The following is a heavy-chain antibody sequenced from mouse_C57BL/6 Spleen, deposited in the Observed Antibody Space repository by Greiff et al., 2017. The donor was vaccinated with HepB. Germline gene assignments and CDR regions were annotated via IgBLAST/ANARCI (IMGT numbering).Heavy chain of an antibody. D-gene: IGHD1-2*01. J-gene: IGHJ2*01. CDR1: GYSITSGYD. CDR3: AREALLRFDY. Sequence: EVQLQESGPGMVKPSQSLSLTCTVTGYSITSGYDWHWIRHFPGNKLEWMGYISYSGSTNYNPSLKSRISITHDTSKNHFFLKLNSVTTEDTATYYCAREALLRFDYWGQGTTLTVSS. CDR2: ISYSGST. V-gene: IGHV3-1*01.